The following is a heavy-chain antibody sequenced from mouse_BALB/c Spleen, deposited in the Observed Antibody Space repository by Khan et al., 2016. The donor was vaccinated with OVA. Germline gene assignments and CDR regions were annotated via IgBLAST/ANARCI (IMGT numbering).Heavy chain of an antibody. D-gene: IGHD1-3*01. J-gene: IGHJ2*01. CDR2: ISYSGNT. CDR3: ASICGGYFDY. Sequence: VQLVESGPGLVKPSQSLSLTCTVTGYSITSDYAWNWIRQFPGNKLEWLGFISYSGNTNYNPSLTSRISITRDTSKNQFFLQLNSVTTEDTATYSCASICGGYFDYWGQGTTLTVSS. V-gene: IGHV3-2*02. CDR1: GYSITSDYA.